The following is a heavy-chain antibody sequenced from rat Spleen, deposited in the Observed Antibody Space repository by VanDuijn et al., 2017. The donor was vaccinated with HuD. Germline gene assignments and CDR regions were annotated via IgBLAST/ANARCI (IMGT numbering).Heavy chain of an antibody. Sequence: EVQLVESGGGLVQPGRSLKLSCLASGFTFSNYGMNWIRQAPGKGLEWVASISSSSSYIYYADTVKGRFTISRENAKNTLYLQMTSLRSEDTALYYCARGEGWYFDFWGPGTMVTVSS. CDR2: ISSSSSYI. CDR1: GFTFSNYG. V-gene: IGHV5-34*01. CDR3: ARGEGWYFDF. J-gene: IGHJ1*01. D-gene: IGHD1-11*01.